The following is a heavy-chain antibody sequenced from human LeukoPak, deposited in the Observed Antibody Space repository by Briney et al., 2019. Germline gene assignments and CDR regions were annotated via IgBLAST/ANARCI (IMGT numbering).Heavy chain of an antibody. CDR1: GFTFSSYT. CDR2: ITSSSIYT. V-gene: IGHV3-21*01. Sequence: GGSLRLSCAASGFTFSSYTMNWVRQAPGKGLEWVSSITSSSIYTYYADSVKGRFTISRDNAKNSLYLEMNSLRAEDTAVYYCARSRYDSSGYHGIIGDWGQGTLVTVSS. J-gene: IGHJ4*02. D-gene: IGHD3-22*01. CDR3: ARSRYDSSGYHGIIGD.